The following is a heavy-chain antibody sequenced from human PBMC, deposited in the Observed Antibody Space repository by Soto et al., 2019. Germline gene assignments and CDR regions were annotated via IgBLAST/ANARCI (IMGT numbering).Heavy chain of an antibody. D-gene: IGHD6-19*01. V-gene: IGHV3-33*01. CDR2: IWYDGSNK. CDR3: AREVSVAGVPDAFDI. J-gene: IGHJ3*02. CDR1: GFTFSSYG. Sequence: QVQLVESGGGVVQPGRSLRLSCAASGFTFSSYGMHWVRQAPGKGLEWVAVIWYDGSNKYYADSVKGRFTISRDNSKNTLYLQMNRLRAEDTAVYYCAREVSVAGVPDAFDIWGQGTMVTVSS.